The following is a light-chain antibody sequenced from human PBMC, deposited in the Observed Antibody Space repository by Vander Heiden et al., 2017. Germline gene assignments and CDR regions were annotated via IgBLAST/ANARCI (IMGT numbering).Light chain of an antibody. CDR3: CSYAGSYTFV. J-gene: IGLJ1*01. CDR2: DVS. Sequence: QSALTQPRSVSGSPGQSVTISCTGTSSDVGRYNYVSWFQQHPDEAPRLMISDVSKRPSGVPDRFSASKSGNTASLTVSGLQAEDEADYYCCSYAGSYTFVFGTGTKITVL. V-gene: IGLV2-11*01. CDR1: SSDVGRYNY.